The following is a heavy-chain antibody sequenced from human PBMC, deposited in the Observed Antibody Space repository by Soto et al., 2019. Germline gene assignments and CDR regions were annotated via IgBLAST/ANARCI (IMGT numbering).Heavy chain of an antibody. CDR3: ARGGDTAMVAFDY. J-gene: IGHJ4*02. D-gene: IGHD5-18*01. Sequence: PXETLSLTCAVDGWSFSGYYWSWIRQPPGKGLEWIGEINHSGSTNYNPSLKSRVTISVDTSKNQFSLKLSSVTAADTAVYYCARGGDTAMVAFDYWGQGTLVTVSS. V-gene: IGHV4-34*01. CDR2: INHSGST. CDR1: GWSFSGYY.